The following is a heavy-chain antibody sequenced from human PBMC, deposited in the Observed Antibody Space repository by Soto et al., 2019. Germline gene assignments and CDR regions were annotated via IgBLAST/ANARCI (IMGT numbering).Heavy chain of an antibody. Sequence: EVQLVESGGGLVQPGGSLKLSCAASGFTFSGSAMHWVRQASGKGLEWVGRIRSKANSYATAYAASVKGRFTISRDDSTNTAYLQMNSLKTEDTAVYYCTSTPLWSGESGGMDVWGQGTTVTVSS. J-gene: IGHJ6*02. CDR2: IRSKANSYAT. V-gene: IGHV3-73*01. CDR3: TSTPLWSGESGGMDV. D-gene: IGHD3-10*01. CDR1: GFTFSGSA.